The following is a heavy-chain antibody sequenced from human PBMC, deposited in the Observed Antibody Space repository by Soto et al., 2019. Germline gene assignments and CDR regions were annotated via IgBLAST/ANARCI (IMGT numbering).Heavy chain of an antibody. CDR2: INAGNGNT. V-gene: IGHV1-3*01. Sequence: GASVKVSCKASGYTFTSYAMHWVRQAPGQRLEWMGWINAGNGNTKYSQKFQGRVTITRDTSASTAYMELSSLRSEDTAVYYCARGVDTAMAPGDWFDPWGQGTLVTVSS. D-gene: IGHD5-18*01. CDR3: ARGVDTAMAPGDWFDP. CDR1: GYTFTSYA. J-gene: IGHJ5*02.